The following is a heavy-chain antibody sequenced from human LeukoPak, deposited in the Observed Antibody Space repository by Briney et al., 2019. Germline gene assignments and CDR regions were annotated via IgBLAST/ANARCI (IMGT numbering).Heavy chain of an antibody. Sequence: GGSLRLSCAASGFTFSSYSMNWVRQAPGKGLGWVSYISSSSTIYYADSVKGRFTIFRDNAKNSLYLQMNSLRDEDTAVYYCARDSYDYVWGSYRDAFDIWGQGTMVTVSS. V-gene: IGHV3-48*02. D-gene: IGHD3-16*02. CDR3: ARDSYDYVWGSYRDAFDI. CDR2: ISSSSTI. J-gene: IGHJ3*02. CDR1: GFTFSSYS.